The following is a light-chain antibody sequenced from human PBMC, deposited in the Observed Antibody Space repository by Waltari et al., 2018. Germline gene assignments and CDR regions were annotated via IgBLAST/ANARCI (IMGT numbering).Light chain of an antibody. CDR1: QSVCSTY. CDR3: HHYGTSSRT. Sequence: EIVLTQSPGTLSLSPGERATLSCRASQSVCSTYLAWYQQKPGQAPRLLIYGSSSRATGIPDRFSGSGSGTDFTLSISRLEPEDFAVYYCHHYGTSSRTFGQGTKVEIK. V-gene: IGKV3-20*01. J-gene: IGKJ1*01. CDR2: GSS.